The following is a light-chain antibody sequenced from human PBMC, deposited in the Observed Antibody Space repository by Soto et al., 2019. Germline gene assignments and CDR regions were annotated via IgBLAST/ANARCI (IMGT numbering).Light chain of an antibody. CDR3: QQYDRT. CDR2: DAS. Sequence: DIQMTQSPSSLSASVGDRVTITCQASQAIANSLNWYQHKPGKPPKLLIYDASNLETGVPSRFSGSGSGTDFTFTISSLQPEDIATYYRQQYDRTFGQGTKLEIK. V-gene: IGKV1-33*01. CDR1: QAIANS. J-gene: IGKJ2*01.